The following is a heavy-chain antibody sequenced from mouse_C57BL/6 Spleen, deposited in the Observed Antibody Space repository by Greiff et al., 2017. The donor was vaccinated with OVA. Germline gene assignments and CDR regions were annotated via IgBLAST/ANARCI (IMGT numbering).Heavy chain of an antibody. CDR2: IDPETGVT. CDR3: TRYDYYYGSSSVYFDY. Sequence: VQLQQSGAELVRPGASVTLSCKASGYTFPAYEMPWVKQTPVHGLEWIGAIDPETGVTAYNQKFKGKAILTADKSSSTAYMELRSLTSEDSAVYYCTRYDYYYGSSSVYFDYWGQGTTLTVSS. D-gene: IGHD1-1*01. J-gene: IGHJ2*01. CDR1: GYTFPAYE. V-gene: IGHV1-15*01.